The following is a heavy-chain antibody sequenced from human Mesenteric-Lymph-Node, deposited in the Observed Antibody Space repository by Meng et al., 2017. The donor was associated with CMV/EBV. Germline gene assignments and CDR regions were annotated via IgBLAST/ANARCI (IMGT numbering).Heavy chain of an antibody. CDR1: GFTFSRYG. D-gene: IGHD2-2*01. CDR3: AKDAGGIVVVPAATFGMDV. Sequence: GESLKISCAASGFTFSRYGMHWVRQAPGKGLEWVAFIRYDGSNKYYADSVKGRFTISRDNSKNTLYLQMNSLRAEDTAVYYCAKDAGGIVVVPAATFGMDVWGQGTTVTVSS. CDR2: IRYDGSNK. J-gene: IGHJ6*02. V-gene: IGHV3-30*02.